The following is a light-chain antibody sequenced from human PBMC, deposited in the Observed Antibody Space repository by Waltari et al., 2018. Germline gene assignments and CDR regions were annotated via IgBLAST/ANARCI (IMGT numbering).Light chain of an antibody. Sequence: SYELTQPPSVSVSPAQTARITCSGEALPKQYVYWYQQKPGQAPLIVIHQDTERPSGIPERFSGSSSGTTGTLIISGVEADEEADYYCQSADSSGTQKVFGGGTKLTVL. CDR2: QDT. V-gene: IGLV3-25*02. CDR1: ALPKQY. J-gene: IGLJ3*02. CDR3: QSADSSGTQKV.